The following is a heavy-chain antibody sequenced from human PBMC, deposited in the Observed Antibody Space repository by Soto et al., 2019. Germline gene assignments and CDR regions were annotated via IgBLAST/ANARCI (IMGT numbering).Heavy chain of an antibody. CDR3: ACSSFLRSGALVHGLDV. D-gene: IGHD6-6*01. Sequence: QVQLQQWGAGLLKPSETLSLTCAVHGGSFTGFYWDWVRQPTGKGLEWFGEINHGGTANYNPSLKSRVSISVDMTKSQFSLKLTSATADDTALYCCACSSFLRSGALVHGLDVWGQGTTVTVSS. CDR1: GGSFTGFY. CDR2: INHGGTA. J-gene: IGHJ6*02. V-gene: IGHV4-34*01.